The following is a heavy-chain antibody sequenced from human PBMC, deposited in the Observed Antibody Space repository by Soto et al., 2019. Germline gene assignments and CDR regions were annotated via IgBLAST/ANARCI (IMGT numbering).Heavy chain of an antibody. Sequence: EVKLLESGGGLVQPGGSLRLACAASGFTFSNYAMSWVRQAPGKGLEWVSSISGSGGSTYYPDSVKGRFTISRDNSKNTLYLQMSSLRVEDTTVYYCAEDLEGSGYDSGNDYWGQGTLVTVSS. CDR1: GFTFSNYA. J-gene: IGHJ4*02. CDR2: ISGSGGST. CDR3: AEDLEGSGYDSGNDY. D-gene: IGHD5-12*01. V-gene: IGHV3-23*01.